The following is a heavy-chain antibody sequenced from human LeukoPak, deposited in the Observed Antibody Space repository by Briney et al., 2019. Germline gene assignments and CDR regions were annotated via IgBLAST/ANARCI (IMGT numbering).Heavy chain of an antibody. Sequence: PSETLSLTCAVYGGSFSGYYWSWIRQPPGKGLEWIGEINHSGSTNYNPSLKSRVTISVDTSKTQFSLKLTSVTAADTAVYYCARLGPGGHGEFDYWGQGPLVTVSS. J-gene: IGHJ4*02. CDR2: INHSGST. V-gene: IGHV4-34*01. D-gene: IGHD3-10*01. CDR3: ARLGPGGHGEFDY. CDR1: GGSFSGYY.